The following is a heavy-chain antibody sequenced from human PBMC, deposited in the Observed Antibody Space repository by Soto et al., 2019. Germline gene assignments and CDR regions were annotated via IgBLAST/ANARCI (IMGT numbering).Heavy chain of an antibody. D-gene: IGHD6-13*01. V-gene: IGHV4-59*02. CDR1: VGSVRNYF. Sequence: SETLSLTCTVSVGSVRNYFWTWIRQPRGKGLEWIGYIHYSGTTSFFPSYNPSLRSRVTISEDTSKNQFSLKLLSVTTADTAVYFCAAGEASSRNLAPYYLDFWGQGTLVTVSS. CDR3: AAGEASSRNLAPYYLDF. CDR2: IHYSGTT. J-gene: IGHJ4*02.